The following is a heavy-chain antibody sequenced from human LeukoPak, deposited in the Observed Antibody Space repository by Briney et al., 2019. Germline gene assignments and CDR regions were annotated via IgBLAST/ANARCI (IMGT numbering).Heavy chain of an antibody. CDR2: IYYSGST. CDR3: ARGGSLAYNWIDP. Sequence: PSETLSLTCTVSGGSISSSSYYWGWIRQPPGKGLEWIGSIYYSGSTYYNPSLKSRVTISVDTSKNQFSLRVSSVTAADTAVYYYARGGSLAYNWIDPWGQGILVTVSS. V-gene: IGHV4-39*07. D-gene: IGHD6-13*01. J-gene: IGHJ5*02. CDR1: GGSISSSSYY.